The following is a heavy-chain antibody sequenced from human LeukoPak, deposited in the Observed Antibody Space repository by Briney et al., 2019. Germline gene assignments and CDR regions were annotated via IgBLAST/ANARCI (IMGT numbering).Heavy chain of an antibody. D-gene: IGHD2-2*01. J-gene: IGHJ1*01. V-gene: IGHV4-30-2*01. CDR3: ATVVPAPRGYFQH. CDR2: IYHSGST. Sequence: TSQTLSLTCAVSGGSISSGGYSWSWIRQPPGKGLEWIGYIYHSGSTYYNPSLKSRVTISVDRSKNQFSLKLSSVTAADTAVYYCATVVPAPRGYFQHWGQGTLVTVSS. CDR1: GGSISSGGYS.